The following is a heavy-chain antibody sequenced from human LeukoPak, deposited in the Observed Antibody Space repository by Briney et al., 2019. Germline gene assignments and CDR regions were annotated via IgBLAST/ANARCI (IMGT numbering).Heavy chain of an antibody. Sequence: GGSLRLSCAASGFTFSSYAMSWVRQAPGKGLEWVSSISGGSTYYADSRKGRFTISRDNSKNTLHLQMNSLRAEDTAVYCRSPIAAAGRTFDYWGQGTLVTVSS. CDR2: ISGGST. CDR1: GFTFSSYA. V-gene: IGHV3-38-3*01. D-gene: IGHD6-13*01. J-gene: IGHJ4*02. CDR3: SPIAAAGRTFDY.